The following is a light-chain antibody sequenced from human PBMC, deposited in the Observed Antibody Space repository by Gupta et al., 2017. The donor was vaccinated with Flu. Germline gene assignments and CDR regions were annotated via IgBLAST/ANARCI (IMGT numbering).Light chain of an antibody. J-gene: IGLJ2*01. CDR3: SSYTSSSTLVV. CDR1: SSDVGAYNC. CDR2: EVS. V-gene: IGLV2-14*01. Sequence: QSALTQPASVSGSPGQSITISCTGTSSDVGAYNCVSWYQQHPGKAPKLMIYEVSNRPSGVSNRFSGSKSGNTASLTISGLQAEDEADYYCSSYTSSSTLVVFGGGTKLTVL.